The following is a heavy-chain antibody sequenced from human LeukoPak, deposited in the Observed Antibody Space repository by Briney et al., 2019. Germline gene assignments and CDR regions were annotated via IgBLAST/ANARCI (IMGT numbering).Heavy chain of an antibody. J-gene: IGHJ4*02. CDR1: GYTFTGYY. CDR3: ARDPRVGVTSDDC. V-gene: IGHV1-2*02. CDR2: INPNSGGT. D-gene: IGHD1-26*01. Sequence: GASVKVSCQASGYTFTGYYMHWVRQAPGQGLEWMGWINPNSGGTNYAQKFQGRVTMTRDTSISTAYMELSRLRSDDTAVYYCARDPRVGVTSDDCWGQGTLVTVSS.